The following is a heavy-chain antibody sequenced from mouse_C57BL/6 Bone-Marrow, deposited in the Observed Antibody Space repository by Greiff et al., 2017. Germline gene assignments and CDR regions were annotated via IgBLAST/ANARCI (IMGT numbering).Heavy chain of an antibody. V-gene: IGHV5-4*01. CDR1: GFTFSSYA. J-gene: IGHJ4*01. CDR3: ARDSGTRAMDH. Sequence: DVKLVESGGGLVKPGGSLKLSCAASGFTFSSYAMSWVRQTPEKRLEWVATISDGGSYTYYPDNVKGRFTISRDNAKNNLYLQMSHLKSEDTAMYYCARDSGTRAMDHWGQGTSVTVSS. CDR2: ISDGGSYT. D-gene: IGHD4-1*01.